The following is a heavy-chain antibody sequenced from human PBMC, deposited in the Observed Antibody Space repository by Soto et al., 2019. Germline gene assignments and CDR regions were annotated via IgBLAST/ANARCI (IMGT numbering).Heavy chain of an antibody. J-gene: IGHJ6*01. CDR3: AGGNALEV. Sequence: VGSLRLSSASSTCPFSTYWMTCVRQAPGKGLEWVANIHRDEIEKYYMDSVKGRFTISRDNAKNSLYLQMTSLRAEDTAVYYCAGGNALEVWGQGTTVTVS. V-gene: IGHV3-7*01. CDR2: IHRDEIEK. CDR1: TCPFSTYW.